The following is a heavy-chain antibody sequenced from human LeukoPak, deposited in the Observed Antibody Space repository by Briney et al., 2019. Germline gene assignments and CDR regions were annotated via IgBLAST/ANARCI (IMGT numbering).Heavy chain of an antibody. V-gene: IGHV1-18*01. CDR3: ARGSIGPVGLWFGELPYYYYGMDV. Sequence: ASVNVSCTASVYSFTSYGISWVRQAPGQGFEWMGWISAYNGNTNYAQKLQGRVTMTTDTSTSTAYLELRSLRSDDTAVYYCARGSIGPVGLWFGELPYYYYGMDVWGQGTTVTVSS. D-gene: IGHD3-10*01. CDR1: VYSFTSYG. J-gene: IGHJ6*02. CDR2: ISAYNGNT.